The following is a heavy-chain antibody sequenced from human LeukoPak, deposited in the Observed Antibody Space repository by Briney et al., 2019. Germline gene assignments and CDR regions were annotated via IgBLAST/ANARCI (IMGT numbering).Heavy chain of an antibody. V-gene: IGHV3-53*01. D-gene: IGHD5-18*01. J-gene: IGHJ4*02. CDR2: TGSHAST. CDR3: TRGPHVGHSYGPTYYFDH. Sequence: PGGSLRLSCAASGFTVSSNYMSWVRQAPGRGLEWVSVTGSHASTYTYYADSVKGRFTISSDNSKNTLYLQMDSLRAEDTAVYYCTRGPHVGHSYGPTYYFDHWGQGILVTVSS. CDR1: GFTVSSNY.